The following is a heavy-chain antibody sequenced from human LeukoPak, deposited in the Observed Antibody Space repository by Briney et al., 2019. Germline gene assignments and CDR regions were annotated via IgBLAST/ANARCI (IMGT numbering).Heavy chain of an antibody. CDR1: GGSISSGSYY. CDR2: IYTSGST. CDR3: AREFDFWSGYYTGSNWFDP. D-gene: IGHD3-3*01. V-gene: IGHV4-61*02. J-gene: IGHJ5*02. Sequence: SETLSLTCTVSGGSISSGSYYWSWIRQPAGKGLEWIGRIYTSGSTNYNPSLKSRVTISVDTSKNQFSLKLSSVTAADTAVYYCAREFDFWSGYYTGSNWFDPWGQGPLVTVSS.